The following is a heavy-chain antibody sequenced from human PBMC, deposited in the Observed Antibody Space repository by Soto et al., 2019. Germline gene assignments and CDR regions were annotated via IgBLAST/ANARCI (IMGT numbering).Heavy chain of an antibody. CDR3: GSWVGPVHGFGGPFDY. J-gene: IGHJ4*02. V-gene: IGHV1-18*04. Sequence: QVQLVQSGAEVKKPGASVKVSCKASGHSFSSHDINWVRQAPGQGLDWMGWISGHNGNTKYVQKFQGRVTVTTDTSTHTGYLELRSLGSDDTAVYYWGSWVGPVHGFGGPFDYWGQGNLVTVSS. CDR2: ISGHNGNT. D-gene: IGHD2-15*01. CDR1: GHSFSSHD.